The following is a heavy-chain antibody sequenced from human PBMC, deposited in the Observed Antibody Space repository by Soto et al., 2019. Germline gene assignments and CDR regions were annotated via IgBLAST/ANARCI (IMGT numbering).Heavy chain of an antibody. CDR3: VRDSRWAYSSHSYYYYGMDV. CDR2: IYYSGST. CDR1: GGSISSGGYY. J-gene: IGHJ6*02. Sequence: PSETLSLTCTVSGGSISSGGYYWSWIRQHPGKGLEWIGYIYYSGSTYYNPSLKSRVTISVDTSKNQFSLKLSSVTAADTAVYYCVRDSRWAYSSHSYYYYGMDVWGQGTTVTVSS. V-gene: IGHV4-31*03. D-gene: IGHD6-13*01.